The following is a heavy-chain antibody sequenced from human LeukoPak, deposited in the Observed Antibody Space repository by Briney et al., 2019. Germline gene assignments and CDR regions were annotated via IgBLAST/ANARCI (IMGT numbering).Heavy chain of an antibody. J-gene: IGHJ4*02. D-gene: IGHD2-21*01. V-gene: IGHV3-74*01. CDR2: INSDGTAT. CDR3: VRIPF. CDR1: GFTFSSYY. Sequence: GGSLRLSCAASGFTFSSYYMHRVRQVPGKGLVWVSRINSDGTATTYADSVKGRFTISRDNAKNTVYLQMNSLRAEDTAVYYCVRIPFWGQGTLVTVSS.